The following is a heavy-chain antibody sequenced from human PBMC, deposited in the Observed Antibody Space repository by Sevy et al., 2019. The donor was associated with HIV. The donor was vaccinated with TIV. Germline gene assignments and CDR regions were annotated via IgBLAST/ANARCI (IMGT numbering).Heavy chain of an antibody. CDR1: GFTPSTYG. V-gene: IGHV3-33*01. CDR3: ARDPRMYGDYLLAYFDY. D-gene: IGHD2-8*01. CDR2: IGYDGSNK. J-gene: IGHJ4*02. Sequence: GGCLRLSCAASGFTPSTYGMHWVRQAPGKGLEWVAVIGYDGSNKYYADSVRGRFTISRDNSKNTLFLQMDSLRAEDTAVYYCARDPRMYGDYLLAYFDYWGQGTLVTVSS.